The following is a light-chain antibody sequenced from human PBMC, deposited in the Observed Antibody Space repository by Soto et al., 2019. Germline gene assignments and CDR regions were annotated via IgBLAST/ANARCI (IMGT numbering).Light chain of an antibody. V-gene: IGKV3-11*01. Sequence: GLTQSAATLSLYPGERVNLXCRASQSVSSYLAWYQQIAGQAHRPLIYDSSNMAHGSPARFSCSGSGTDFSRTIISLEPEDFAVYYGQQRSDWPRTFGQGTKVDIK. J-gene: IGKJ1*01. CDR3: QQRSDWPRT. CDR2: DSS. CDR1: QSVSSY.